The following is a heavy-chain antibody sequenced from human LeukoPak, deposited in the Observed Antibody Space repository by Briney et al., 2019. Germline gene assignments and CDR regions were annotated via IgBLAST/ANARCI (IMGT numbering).Heavy chain of an antibody. V-gene: IGHV3-23*01. CDR1: GFTFSRYA. CDR3: AKAPTRAAESFDY. CDR2: ITDSGGST. Sequence: GGSLRLSCAASGFTFSRYAMSWVRQAPGKGLEWVSAITDSGGSTYYADSVKGRFTISRDNSKNTLYLQMNSLRAEETAVYYCAKAPTRAAESFDYWGQGTLVTVSS. D-gene: IGHD2-15*01. J-gene: IGHJ4*02.